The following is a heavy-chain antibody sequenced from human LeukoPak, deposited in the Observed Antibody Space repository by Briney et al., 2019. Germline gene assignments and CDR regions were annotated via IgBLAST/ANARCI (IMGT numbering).Heavy chain of an antibody. D-gene: IGHD2-15*01. CDR2: IYYSGST. CDR3: ARGDYCSGGSCRHLGAFDI. Sequence: SETLSLTCTVSGGSISSYYWSWIRQPPGKGLEWIGYIYYSGSTNYNPSLKSRVTISVDTSKNQFSLKLSSATAADTAVYYCARGDYCSGGSCRHLGAFDIWGQGTMVTVSS. V-gene: IGHV4-59*01. J-gene: IGHJ3*02. CDR1: GGSISSYY.